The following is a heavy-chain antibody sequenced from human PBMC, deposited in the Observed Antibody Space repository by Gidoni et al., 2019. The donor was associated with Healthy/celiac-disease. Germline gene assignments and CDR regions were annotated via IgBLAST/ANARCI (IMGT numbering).Heavy chain of an antibody. J-gene: IGHJ3*02. CDR2: ISSRGSTI. Sequence: QVQLVASGGGLVKPGGSLRLSCAASGFTFSDYYMSWIRQAPGKGLEWVSYISSRGSTIYYADSVKGRFTSSRDNAKNSLYLQRNSLRAEDTAVYYCARDSPRHAFDIWGQGTMVTVSS. CDR3: ARDSPRHAFDI. V-gene: IGHV3-11*01. CDR1: GFTFSDYY.